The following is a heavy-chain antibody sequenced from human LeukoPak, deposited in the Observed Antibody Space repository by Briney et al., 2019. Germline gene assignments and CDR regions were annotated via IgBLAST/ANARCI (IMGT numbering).Heavy chain of an antibody. CDR2: ISWNSGSI. V-gene: IGHV3-9*01. D-gene: IGHD3-10*01. Sequence: PGGSLRLSCAASGFTFDDYAMHWVRHAPGKGLEWVSGISWNSGSIGYADSVKGRFTISRDNAKNSLYLQMNSLRAEDTALYYCAKRTYGSGVLGWFDPWGQGTLVTVSS. CDR3: AKRTYGSGVLGWFDP. J-gene: IGHJ5*02. CDR1: GFTFDDYA.